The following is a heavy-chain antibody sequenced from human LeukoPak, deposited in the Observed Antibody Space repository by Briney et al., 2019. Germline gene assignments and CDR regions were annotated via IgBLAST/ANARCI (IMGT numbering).Heavy chain of an antibody. CDR3: AREGRVPAAIQY. CDR1: GGFISSGGYY. CDR2: IYHSGST. D-gene: IGHD2-2*01. J-gene: IGHJ4*02. Sequence: SETLSLTCTVSGGFISSGGYYWSWIRQPPGKGLEWIGYIYHSGSTYYNPSLKSRVTISVDRSKNQFSLKLGSVTAADTAVYYCAREGRVPAAIQYWGQGTLVTVSS. V-gene: IGHV4-30-2*01.